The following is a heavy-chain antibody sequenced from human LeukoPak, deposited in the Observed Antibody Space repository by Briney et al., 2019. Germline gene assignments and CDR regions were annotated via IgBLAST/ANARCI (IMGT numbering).Heavy chain of an antibody. CDR3: ARGPIQLWIYYFDY. D-gene: IGHD5-18*01. CDR2: LYSGGTT. J-gene: IGHJ4*02. Sequence: GGSLRLSCAASGFTVSSNFLNWVRQAPGKGLEWVSVLYSGGTTFYADSVRGRFTISRDNSKNTLYLQMNSLRAEDTAVYYCARGPIQLWIYYFDYWGQGTLVTVSS. V-gene: IGHV3-53*05. CDR1: GFTVSSNF.